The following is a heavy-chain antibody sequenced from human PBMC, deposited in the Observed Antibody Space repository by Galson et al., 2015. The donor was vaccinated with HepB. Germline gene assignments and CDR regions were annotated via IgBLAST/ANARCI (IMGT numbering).Heavy chain of an antibody. Sequence: ETLSLTCTVSGGSISSYYWSWIRQPAGKGLGWIGRIYTSGSTNYNPSLKSRVTMSVDTSKNQFSLKLSSVTAADTAVYYCARAPQVGDSGWYDYWGQGTLVTVSS. J-gene: IGHJ4*02. CDR3: ARAPQVGDSGWYDY. CDR2: IYTSGST. V-gene: IGHV4-4*07. D-gene: IGHD6-19*01. CDR1: GGSISSYY.